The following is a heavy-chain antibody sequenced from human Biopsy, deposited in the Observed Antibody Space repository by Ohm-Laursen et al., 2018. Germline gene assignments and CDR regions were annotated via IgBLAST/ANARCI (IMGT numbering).Heavy chain of an antibody. CDR2: IYYSGST. CDR1: GGSISDSTYH. D-gene: IGHD2/OR15-2a*01. V-gene: IGHV4-61*05. CDR3: ARATNSTGWPYYYFYGMDV. J-gene: IGHJ6*02. Sequence: GTLSLTCSVSGGSISDSTYHWGWIRQSPGKGLEWIGYIYYSGSTNYNPSLKSRVTISVDTSKNQFSLRLNSVTAADTAVYYCARATNSTGWPYYYFYGMDVWGQGTTVTVSS.